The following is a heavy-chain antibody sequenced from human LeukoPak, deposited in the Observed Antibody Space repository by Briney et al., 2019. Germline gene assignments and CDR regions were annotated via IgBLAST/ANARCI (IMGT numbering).Heavy chain of an antibody. CDR3: ARSETTYYYDSSVYFYYYYGMDV. Sequence: GGSLRLSCAASGFTFSNYWMTWVRQAPGKGLEWVANIKQDGSEKYYVDSVKGRFTISRDNAKNSLYPQMNSLRAEDTAVYYCARSETTYYYDSSVYFYYYYGMDVWGQGTTVTVSS. D-gene: IGHD3-22*01. J-gene: IGHJ6*02. CDR2: IKQDGSEK. V-gene: IGHV3-7*01. CDR1: GFTFSNYW.